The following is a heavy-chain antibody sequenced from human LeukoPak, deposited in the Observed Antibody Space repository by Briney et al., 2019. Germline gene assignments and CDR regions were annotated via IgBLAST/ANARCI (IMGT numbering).Heavy chain of an antibody. D-gene: IGHD3-10*01. Sequence: GGSLRLSCAASGFTFNHYLMHWVRPAPGKGLGWVSRINSYGSSTTYAASVKGRFTISRDNAKNTLYLQMNSPRAEDTAVYYCARDLSYSLEYWGQGTLVTVSS. J-gene: IGHJ4*02. CDR1: GFTFNHYL. V-gene: IGHV3-74*01. CDR3: ARDLSYSLEY. CDR2: INSYGSST.